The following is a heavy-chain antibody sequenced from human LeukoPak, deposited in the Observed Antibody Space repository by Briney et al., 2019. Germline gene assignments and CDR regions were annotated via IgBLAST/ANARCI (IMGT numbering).Heavy chain of an antibody. D-gene: IGHD6-19*01. Sequence: SQTLSLTCTVSGGSISSGGYYWSWIRQHPGKGLEWIGYIYYSGGTYYNPSLKSRVTISVDTSKNQFSLKLSSVTAADTAVYYCARGRRIAVAGTKYYFDYWGQGTLVTVSS. CDR1: GGSISSGGYY. J-gene: IGHJ4*02. V-gene: IGHV4-31*03. CDR3: ARGRRIAVAGTKYYFDY. CDR2: IYYSGGT.